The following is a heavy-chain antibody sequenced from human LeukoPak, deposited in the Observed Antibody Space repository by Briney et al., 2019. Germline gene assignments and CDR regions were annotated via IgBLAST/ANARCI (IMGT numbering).Heavy chain of an antibody. D-gene: IGHD2-21*01. CDR1: GFTFSSYS. V-gene: IGHV3-48*01. J-gene: IGHJ3*02. CDR3: ARIGPNDAFDI. CDR2: ISSSSSTI. Sequence: PGGSLRLSCAASGFTFSSYSMNWVRQAPGKGLEWVSYISSSSSTIYYADSVKGRFTISRDNAKNSLYLQMNSLRAEDTAVYYCARIGPNDAFDIWGQGTMVTVSS.